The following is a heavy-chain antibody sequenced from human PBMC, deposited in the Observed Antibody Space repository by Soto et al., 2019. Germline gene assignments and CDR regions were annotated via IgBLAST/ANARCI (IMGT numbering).Heavy chain of an antibody. Sequence: PGGSLRLSCASSGFTFSSYAMHLVRQAPGKGLEWVAVISYDGSNKYYADSVKGRFSISRDISKNTLFLQMNSLRADDTAVYYCAKDRRQDLGLLSFDNWGLGTLVTVSS. CDR3: AKDRRQDLGLLSFDN. D-gene: IGHD6-25*01. CDR2: ISYDGSNK. J-gene: IGHJ4*02. V-gene: IGHV3-30-3*01. CDR1: GFTFSSYA.